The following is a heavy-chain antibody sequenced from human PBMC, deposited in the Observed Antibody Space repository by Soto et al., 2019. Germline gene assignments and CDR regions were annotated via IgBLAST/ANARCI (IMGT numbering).Heavy chain of an antibody. CDR1: GFTFSNYW. Sequence: LRLSCAASGFTFSNYWMTWVRQAPGKGLEWVANIKQDGSEKYYVDSVKGRFTISRDNAKNSLYLQMNSLRAEDTAVYYCARGCSGGSCYSIWFDYWGQGTQVTVSS. J-gene: IGHJ4*02. V-gene: IGHV3-7*03. D-gene: IGHD2-15*01. CDR2: IKQDGSEK. CDR3: ARGCSGGSCYSIWFDY.